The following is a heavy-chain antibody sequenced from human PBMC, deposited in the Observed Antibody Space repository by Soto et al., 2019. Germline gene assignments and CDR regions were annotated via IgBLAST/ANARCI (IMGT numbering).Heavy chain of an antibody. CDR3: ARDLLFRGFYGMDV. J-gene: IGHJ6*02. CDR2: IYYIGST. Sequence: QVQLQESGPGLVKPSQTLSLTCTVSGGSISSGGYYWSWIRQHPGKGLEWIGYIYYIGSTYYNPSLNSRVTISVDTSKNQFSLKLSSVTAADTAVYYCARDLLFRGFYGMDVWGQGTTVTVSS. V-gene: IGHV4-31*03. CDR1: GGSISSGGYY. D-gene: IGHD3-10*01.